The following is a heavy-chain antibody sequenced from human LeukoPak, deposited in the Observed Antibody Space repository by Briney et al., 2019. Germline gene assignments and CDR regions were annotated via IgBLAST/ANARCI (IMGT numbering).Heavy chain of an antibody. J-gene: IGHJ4*02. Sequence: GGSLRLSCAASGFTFSSYWMHWVRQAPGKGLVWVSRINSDGSSTSYADSVKGRFTISRDNAKNTLYLQMNSLRAEDTAVYYCATEPYLYYYDGSGYLDYWGQGTLVTVSS. D-gene: IGHD3-22*01. CDR2: INSDGSST. CDR3: ATEPYLYYYDGSGYLDY. V-gene: IGHV3-74*01. CDR1: GFTFSSYW.